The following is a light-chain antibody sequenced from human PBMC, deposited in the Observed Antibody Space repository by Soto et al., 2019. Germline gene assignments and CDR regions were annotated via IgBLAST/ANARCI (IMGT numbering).Light chain of an antibody. V-gene: IGLV2-14*01. CDR1: SSDVGGYNY. CDR2: GVT. CDR3: SSYTTTTTLLV. J-gene: IGLJ1*01. Sequence: QSALTQPASVSGSPGQSITISCTGTSSDVGGYNYVSWYQQLPGTAPNLLVYGVTIRPSGVSNRFSGSKSGNTASLTISGLQAEDEADYYCSSYTTTTTLLVFGTGTKVTVL.